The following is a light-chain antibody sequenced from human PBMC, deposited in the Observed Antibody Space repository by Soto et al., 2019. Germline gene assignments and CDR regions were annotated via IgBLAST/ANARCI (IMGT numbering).Light chain of an antibody. J-gene: IGKJ4*01. CDR1: QSILYSSNSKNF. CDR3: QQYYSPPLT. CDR2: WAS. Sequence: DIVLTQSPDSLAVSLGERATINCKSSQSILYSSNSKNFLAWYQQKPGQPPKLLIYWASTRESGVPDRFSGSGSGTDLTLTISSLQAEDVAVYYCQQYYSPPLTFGGGTKVEIK. V-gene: IGKV4-1*01.